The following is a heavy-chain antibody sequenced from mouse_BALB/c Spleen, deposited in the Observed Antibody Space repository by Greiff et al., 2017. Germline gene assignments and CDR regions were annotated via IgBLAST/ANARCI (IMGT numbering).Heavy chain of an antibody. CDR1: GYAFSSSW. CDR2: IYPGDGDT. V-gene: IGHV1-82*01. J-gene: IGHJ3*01. CDR3: AREGGYYVGFAY. Sequence: VKLQESGPELVKPGASVKISCKASGYAFSSSWMNWVKQRPGQGLEWIGRIYPGDGDTNYNGKFKGKATLTADKSSSTAYMQLSSLTSVDSAVYFCAREGGYYVGFAYWGQGTLVTVSA. D-gene: IGHD2-3*01.